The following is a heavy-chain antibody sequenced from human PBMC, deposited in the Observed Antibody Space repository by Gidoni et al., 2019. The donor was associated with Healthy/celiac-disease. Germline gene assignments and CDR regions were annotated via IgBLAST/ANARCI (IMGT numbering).Heavy chain of an antibody. CDR3: TTDKVGVPFYFDY. CDR1: GFTFSNSW. V-gene: IGHV3-15*07. J-gene: IGHJ4*02. Sequence: EVQLVESGGGLVKPGGSLRLSCAGSGFTFSNSWMNWVRQAPGKGLEWVGHIKSKTDGGTTDYAAPVKGRFTISRDDSKNTLYLQMNSLKTEDTAVYYCTTDKVGVPFYFDYWGQGTLVTVSS. CDR2: IKSKTDGGTT. D-gene: IGHD1-26*01.